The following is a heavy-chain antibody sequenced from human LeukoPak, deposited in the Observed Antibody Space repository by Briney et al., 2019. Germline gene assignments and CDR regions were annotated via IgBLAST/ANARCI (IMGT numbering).Heavy chain of an antibody. CDR3: ARREAVAMFDP. J-gene: IGHJ5*02. Sequence: SETLSLTCTVSGGSISSYYWSWIRQPPGKGLEWIGYIYYSGSTNYNPSLKSRVTISVDTSKNQFSLKLSSVTAADTAVYYCARREAVAMFDPWGQGTLVTVSS. CDR2: IYYSGST. D-gene: IGHD6-19*01. V-gene: IGHV4-59*08. CDR1: GGSISSYY.